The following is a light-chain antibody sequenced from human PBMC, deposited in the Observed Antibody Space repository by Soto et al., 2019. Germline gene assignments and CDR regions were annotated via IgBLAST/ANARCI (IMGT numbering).Light chain of an antibody. CDR2: AAS. Sequence: IQLTQSPSSLSASVGDRVTITCRASQSISSYLNWYQQKPGKAPKLLIYAASSLQSGVPSRFSGSGSGTAFTLTISSLQPADFATYYCQQSYSTPPITFGQGTRLEI. CDR1: QSISSY. CDR3: QQSYSTPPIT. V-gene: IGKV1-39*01. J-gene: IGKJ5*01.